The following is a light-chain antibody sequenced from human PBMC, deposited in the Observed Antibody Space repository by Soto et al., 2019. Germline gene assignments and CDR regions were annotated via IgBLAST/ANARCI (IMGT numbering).Light chain of an antibody. CDR3: QSYDSSNHVV. CDR1: SGSIASNY. CDR2: EDN. J-gene: IGLJ2*01. Sequence: NFMLTQPHSVSGSPGKTVTISCTGSSGSIASNYVQWYQQRPGSAPTTVIYEDNQRPSGGPDRFSGSIDSSSNSASLTISGLKTEDEADYYCQSYDSSNHVVFGGGTKLTVL. V-gene: IGLV6-57*02.